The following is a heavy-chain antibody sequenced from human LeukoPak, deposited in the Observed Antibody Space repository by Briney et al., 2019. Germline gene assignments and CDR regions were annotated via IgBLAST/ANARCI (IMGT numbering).Heavy chain of an antibody. Sequence: SETLSLTCAVYGGSFSGYYWSWIRQPPGKGLEWIGEINHSGSTNYNPSLKSRVTISVDTSKNQFFLKLSSVTAADTAVYYCARGAWGIFDPWGQGTLVTVSS. CDR1: GGSFSGYY. CDR3: ARGAWGIFDP. V-gene: IGHV4-34*01. D-gene: IGHD3-16*01. J-gene: IGHJ5*02. CDR2: INHSGST.